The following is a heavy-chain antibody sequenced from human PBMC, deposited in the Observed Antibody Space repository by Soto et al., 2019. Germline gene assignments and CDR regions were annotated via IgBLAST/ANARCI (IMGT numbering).Heavy chain of an antibody. CDR1: GYTFTSYD. J-gene: IGHJ6*03. CDR3: ARCRYYYYYMDV. V-gene: IGHV1-8*01. CDR2: MNPNSGNT. Sequence: ASVEVSCKASGYTFTSYDINWVRQATGQGLEWMGWMNPNSGNTGYAQKFQGRVTMTRNTSISTAYMELSSLRSEDTAVYYCARCRYYYYYMDVRGKGTTVTVSS.